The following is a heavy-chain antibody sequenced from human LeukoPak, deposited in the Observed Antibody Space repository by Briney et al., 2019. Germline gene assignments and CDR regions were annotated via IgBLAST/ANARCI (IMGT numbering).Heavy chain of an antibody. CDR3: ARDLLEVLGSSWFYNWFDP. D-gene: IGHD6-13*01. J-gene: IGHJ5*02. Sequence: ASVKVSCKASGYTFTGYYMHWVREAPGQGREWMGWINPNSGGTNYAQKFQGRVTMTRDTSISTAYMELSRLRSDDTAVYYCARDLLEVLGSSWFYNWFDPWGQGTLVTVSS. V-gene: IGHV1-2*02. CDR2: INPNSGGT. CDR1: GYTFTGYY.